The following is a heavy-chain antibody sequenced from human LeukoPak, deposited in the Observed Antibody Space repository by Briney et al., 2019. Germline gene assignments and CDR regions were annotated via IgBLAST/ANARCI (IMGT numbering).Heavy chain of an antibody. CDR3: ASGYTSTWYLVLAY. CDR2: IYYSGII. D-gene: IGHD6-13*01. J-gene: IGHJ4*02. Sequence: PSETLSLTCTVSGDSITTSNYYWGWIRQPPGKGLEWIGSIYYSGIIYYNASLGSRVTTSLDTSKNQLSLKVNSVTAADTAVYYCASGYTSTWYLVLAYWGQGTLVTVSS. V-gene: IGHV4-39*07. CDR1: GDSITTSNYY.